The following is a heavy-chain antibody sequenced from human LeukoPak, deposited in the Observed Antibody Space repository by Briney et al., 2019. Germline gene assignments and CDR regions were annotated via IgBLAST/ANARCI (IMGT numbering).Heavy chain of an antibody. Sequence: ETLSLTCTVSGDSISTYFWSWIRQPPGKGLEWIGYIFYSGSTRYNPSLKSRVTILVDTSKKEFSLKLSSVTAADTAVYYCARDHQAPGIAAAWGQGTLVTVSS. J-gene: IGHJ4*02. D-gene: IGHD6-13*01. CDR2: IFYSGST. V-gene: IGHV4-59*01. CDR1: GDSISTYF. CDR3: ARDHQAPGIAAA.